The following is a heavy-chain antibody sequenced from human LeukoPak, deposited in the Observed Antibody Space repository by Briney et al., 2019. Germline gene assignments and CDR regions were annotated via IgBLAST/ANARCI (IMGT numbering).Heavy chain of an antibody. V-gene: IGHV4-61*08. CDR1: GASVGSAGYY. CDR3: ARTQSQSGSYRYYFAY. J-gene: IGHJ4*02. Sequence: SETLSLTCTVSGASVGSAGYYWSWIRQPPGGGLEWIGYIYYIRNTNYNPSLKSRVTMSLDPSKNQFSLKLNSVTAADTAVYYCARTQSQSGSYRYYFAYWGQGTLDTVSS. CDR2: IYYIRNT. D-gene: IGHD3-16*02.